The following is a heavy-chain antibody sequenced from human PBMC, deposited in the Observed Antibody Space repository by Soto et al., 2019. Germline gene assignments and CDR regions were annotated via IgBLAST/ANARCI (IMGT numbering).Heavy chain of an antibody. CDR1: GSSVSGGIYY. Sequence: SETLSLTCTVSGSSVSGGIYYWTWIRQPPGKGLEWIGYIYHRETTNYNASLRSRVTISVDTSKSQFSLRLTSVTAADTAVYYCARYRDYGDYGYFDSWGQGTLVTVSS. CDR2: IYHRETT. J-gene: IGHJ4*02. V-gene: IGHV4-61*01. CDR3: ARYRDYGDYGYFDS. D-gene: IGHD4-17*01.